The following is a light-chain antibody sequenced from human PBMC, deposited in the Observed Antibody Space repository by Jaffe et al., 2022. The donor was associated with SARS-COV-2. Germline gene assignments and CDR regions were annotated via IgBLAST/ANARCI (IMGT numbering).Light chain of an antibody. CDR1: SSNIGGNY. Sequence: QSVLTQPPSASGTPGQRVTISCSGSSSNIGGNYVYWYQQLPGTAPKLLIYRDNQRPSGVPDRFSGSKSGTSASLAISGLRSEDEADYYCAAWDDRVSGSFVFGTGTKVTVL. CDR3: AAWDDRVSGSFV. CDR2: RDN. V-gene: IGLV1-47*01. J-gene: IGLJ1*01.